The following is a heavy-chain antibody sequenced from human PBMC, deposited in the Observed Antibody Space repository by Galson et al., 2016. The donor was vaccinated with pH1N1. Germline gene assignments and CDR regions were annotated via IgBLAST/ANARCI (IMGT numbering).Heavy chain of an antibody. V-gene: IGHV1-2*02. CDR1: GYRFDNYF. CDR2: INPNGGAT. Sequence: SVKVSCKASGYRFDNYFLHWVRQAPGQGVEWMGWINPNGGATNYAQKFQGRVTLTRDTSINTGFMELRGLTPDDTAVYFRAREGGVNGDYVFSYWGQGSLVIVSS. J-gene: IGHJ4*02. D-gene: IGHD4-17*01. CDR3: AREGGVNGDYVFSY.